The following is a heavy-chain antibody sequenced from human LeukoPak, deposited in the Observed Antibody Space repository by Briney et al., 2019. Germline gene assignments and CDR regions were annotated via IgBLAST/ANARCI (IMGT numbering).Heavy chain of an antibody. J-gene: IGHJ4*02. D-gene: IGHD3-3*01. CDR3: ARGDFWSGYYYYFDY. V-gene: IGHV1-2*02. Sequence: ASVKVSCKASGYTFTGYCMHWVRQAPGQGLEWMGWINPNSGGTNYAQNFQGRVTMTRDTSISTAYMELSRLRSDDTAVYYCARGDFWSGYYYYFDYWGQGTLVTVSS. CDR1: GYTFTGYC. CDR2: INPNSGGT.